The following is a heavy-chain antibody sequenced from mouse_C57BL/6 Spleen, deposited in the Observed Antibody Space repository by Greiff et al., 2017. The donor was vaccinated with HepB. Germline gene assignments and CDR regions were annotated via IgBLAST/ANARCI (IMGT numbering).Heavy chain of an antibody. CDR3: ARSLYYYGSSGWYFDV. CDR1: GYSFTGYY. J-gene: IGHJ1*03. Sequence: VQLQQSEPERVKPGASVKISCKASGYSFTGYYMNWVKQSPEKSLEWIGEINPSTGGTTYNQKFKAKATLTVDKSSSTAYMQLKSLTSEDSAVYYCARSLYYYGSSGWYFDVWGTGTTVTVSS. CDR2: INPSTGGT. D-gene: IGHD1-1*01. V-gene: IGHV1-42*01.